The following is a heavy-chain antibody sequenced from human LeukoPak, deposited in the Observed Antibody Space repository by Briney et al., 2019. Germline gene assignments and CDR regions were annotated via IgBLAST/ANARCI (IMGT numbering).Heavy chain of an antibody. J-gene: IGHJ6*03. Sequence: SETLCLTCAVYGGSFSGYYWSWIRQPPGKGLEWIGEINHSGSTNYNPSLKSRVTISVDTSKNHFSLKLSSVTAADTAVYYCARVPLVVVVVAGLPYYYYYMDVWGKGTTVTVSS. CDR1: GGSFSGYY. CDR3: ARVPLVVVVVAGLPYYYYYMDV. CDR2: INHSGST. D-gene: IGHD2-15*01. V-gene: IGHV4-34*01.